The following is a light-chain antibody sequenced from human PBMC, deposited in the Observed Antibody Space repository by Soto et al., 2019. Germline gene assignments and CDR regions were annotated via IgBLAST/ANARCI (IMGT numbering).Light chain of an antibody. J-gene: IGKJ1*01. CDR1: QSLDSW. CDR3: QQYHTFST. V-gene: IGKV1-5*03. Sequence: DIQMTQSPSTLSASVEDRVTITCRASQSLDSWLAWYQQKPGKPPKLLIYKTSILEFGVPSRFRGSGSGTLFTLTISSQQPDDFATYYSQQYHTFSTFGQGTKVEIK. CDR2: KTS.